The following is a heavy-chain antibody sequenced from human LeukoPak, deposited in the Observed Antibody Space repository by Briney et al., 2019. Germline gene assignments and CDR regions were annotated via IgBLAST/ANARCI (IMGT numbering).Heavy chain of an antibody. Sequence: PSETLSLTCAVSGVSIASYSCHWIRQSPGKGLEDVAAIDSYGTTYYNPSLGSRLNIAVDPSKNQCSLRLNSVTAADTAVYYCARSRGWWALDYWGPGTLVAVSS. D-gene: IGHD2-8*02. J-gene: IGHJ4*02. CDR1: GVSIASYS. CDR3: ARSRGWWALDY. CDR2: IDSYGTT. V-gene: IGHV4-39*07.